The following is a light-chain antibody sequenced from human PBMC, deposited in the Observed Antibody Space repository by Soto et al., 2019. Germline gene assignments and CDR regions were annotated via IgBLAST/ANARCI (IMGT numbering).Light chain of an antibody. CDR3: SSYAGSNNFVV. CDR1: SSHVGGYNY. V-gene: IGLV2-8*01. Sequence: QSALTQPPSASGSPGQSVTISCTGTSSHVGGYNYVSWFQQHPGKAPKLIIHEVNQRPSGVPDRFSGSKSGNTASLTVSGLQAEDDADYYCSSYAGSNNFVVFGGGTKLTVL. J-gene: IGLJ2*01. CDR2: EVN.